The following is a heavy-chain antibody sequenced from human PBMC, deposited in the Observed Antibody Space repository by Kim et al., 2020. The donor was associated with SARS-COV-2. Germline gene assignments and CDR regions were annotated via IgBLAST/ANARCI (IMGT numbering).Heavy chain of an antibody. CDR3: ARTGASGAIVVVPAAFLNWFDP. CDR1: GFTFSSYS. CDR2: ISSSSSNI. J-gene: IGHJ5*02. D-gene: IGHD2-2*01. V-gene: IGHV3-21*01. Sequence: GGSLRLSCAASGFTFSSYSMNWVRQAPGKGLEWVSSISSSSSNIYYADPVKGRFTITRDNAKNSLHLQMNSLRAEDTAVYYCARTGASGAIVVVPAAFLNWFDPWGQGTLVTVSS.